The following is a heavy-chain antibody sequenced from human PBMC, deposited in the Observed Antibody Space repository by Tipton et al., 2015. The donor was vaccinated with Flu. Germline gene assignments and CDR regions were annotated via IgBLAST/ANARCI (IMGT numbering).Heavy chain of an antibody. J-gene: IGHJ4*02. CDR1: GGSISRGSYY. Sequence: TLSLTCTVSGGSISRGSYYYNWIRQPAGEGLEWIGRIYTNANTNYKASLKSRVAISIDTSKNQFSLRLTSVTAADTAVYYCAREDPTGIGGFDYWGQGTLVTVS. CDR2: IYTNANT. CDR3: AREDPTGIGGFDY. V-gene: IGHV4-61*02. D-gene: IGHD3-3*01.